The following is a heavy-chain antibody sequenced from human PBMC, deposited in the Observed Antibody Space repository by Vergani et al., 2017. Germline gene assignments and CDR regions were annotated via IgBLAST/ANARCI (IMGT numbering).Heavy chain of an antibody. Sequence: QVQLVQSGAEVKKPGSSVKVSCKASGGTFSSYTISWVRQAPGQGLEWMGRIIPILGIANYAQKFQGRVTITADKSTSTAYIELSSLRSEDTAVYYCAGMVRGDHEFDPWGQGTLVTVSS. D-gene: IGHD3-10*01. J-gene: IGHJ5*02. CDR2: IIPILGIA. CDR3: AGMVRGDHEFDP. CDR1: GGTFSSYT. V-gene: IGHV1-69*02.